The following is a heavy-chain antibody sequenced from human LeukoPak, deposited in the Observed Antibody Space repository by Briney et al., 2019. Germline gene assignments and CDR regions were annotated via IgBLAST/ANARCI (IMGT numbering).Heavy chain of an antibody. CDR1: GGSISSGSYY. Sequence: PSETLSLTCTISGGSISSGSYYWSWIRQPAGEGLEWIGRINANGSTNYNPSLKSRVTISVDTSKNQFSLKLSSVTAADTAVYYCARVVGTVTTGWYFDLWGRGTLVTVSS. D-gene: IGHD4-17*01. J-gene: IGHJ2*01. CDR3: ARVVGTVTTGWYFDL. V-gene: IGHV4-61*02. CDR2: INANGST.